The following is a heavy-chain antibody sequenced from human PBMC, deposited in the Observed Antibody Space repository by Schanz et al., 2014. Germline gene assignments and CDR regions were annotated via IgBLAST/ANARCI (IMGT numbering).Heavy chain of an antibody. CDR2: ISGSGGST. CDR3: AKDHPSSGWPAFDV. D-gene: IGHD6-19*01. CDR1: GFTFSRFG. J-gene: IGHJ4*02. V-gene: IGHV3-23*04. Sequence: EVQLVESGGGVVRPGRSLRLSCATSGFTFSRFGMHWVRQAPGKGLEWVSAISGSGGSTVYADSVKGRFTISRDNSNNTVFLQMNSLRADDSAIYYCAKDHPSSGWPAFDVWGQGTQVTVSS.